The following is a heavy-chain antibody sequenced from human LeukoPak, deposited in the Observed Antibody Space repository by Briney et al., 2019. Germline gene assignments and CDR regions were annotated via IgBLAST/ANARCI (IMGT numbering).Heavy chain of an antibody. CDR2: INTNAGNP. CDR1: GYTFSSYT. Sequence: GASVKVSCKASGYTFSSYTMNWVRQAPGQGLEWMGRINTNAGNPTYAQGFTGRFVFSLDTSVSTAYLQISSLKAEDTAVYYCATLGTDDYWGQGTLVTVSS. V-gene: IGHV7-4-1*02. D-gene: IGHD7-27*01. CDR3: ATLGTDDY. J-gene: IGHJ4*02.